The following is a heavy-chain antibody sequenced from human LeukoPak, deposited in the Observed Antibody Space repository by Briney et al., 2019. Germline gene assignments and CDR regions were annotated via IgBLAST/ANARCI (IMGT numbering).Heavy chain of an antibody. J-gene: IGHJ5*02. CDR2: INPNSGGT. Sequence: GASVKVSCKASGYSFTGYNMHWVRQAPGQGLEWMGWINPNSGGTNYAQKFQGRVTMTRDTSISTAYMELSRLRSDDTAVYYCARTYYYAPDDWFDPWGQGTLVTVSS. CDR1: GYSFTGYN. D-gene: IGHD3-10*01. CDR3: ARTYYYAPDDWFDP. V-gene: IGHV1-2*02.